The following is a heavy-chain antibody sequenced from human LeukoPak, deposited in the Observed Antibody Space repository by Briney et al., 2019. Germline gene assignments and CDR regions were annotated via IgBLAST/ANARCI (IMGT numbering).Heavy chain of an antibody. CDR3: ARDRARYCTNGVCYFRNDKDY. D-gene: IGHD2-8*01. V-gene: IGHV1-18*01. J-gene: IGHJ4*02. CDR1: GYTFTSYG. Sequence: GASVKVSCKASGYTFTSYGISWVRQAPGQGLEWMGWISAYNGNTNYAQKLQGRVTMTTDTSTSTAYMELRSLRSDDTAVYYCARDRARYCTNGVCYFRNDKDYWGQGTLVTVSS. CDR2: ISAYNGNT.